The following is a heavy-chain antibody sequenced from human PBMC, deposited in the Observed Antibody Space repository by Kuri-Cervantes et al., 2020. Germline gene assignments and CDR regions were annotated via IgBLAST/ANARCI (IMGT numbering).Heavy chain of an antibody. J-gene: IGHJ6*02. Sequence: SQTLSLTCAISGDSVSSNSAAWNWIRQSPSRGLEWLGRTYYRSKWYNDYAVSVKSRITINPDTSKNQFSLQLNSVTPGDTAVYYCARDRSYCSTTSCYIALYYYGMDVWGQGTTVTVSS. D-gene: IGHD2-2*02. CDR1: GDSVSSNSAA. V-gene: IGHV6-1*01. CDR3: ARDRSYCSTTSCYIALYYYGMDV. CDR2: TYYRSKWYN.